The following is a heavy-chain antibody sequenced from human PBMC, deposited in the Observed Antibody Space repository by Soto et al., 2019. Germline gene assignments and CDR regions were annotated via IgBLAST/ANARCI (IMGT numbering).Heavy chain of an antibody. CDR3: ARVGGNCSGGSCLYYYYGRDV. Sequence: QVQLQESGPGLVKPSETLSLTCTVSGGSISSYYWSWIRQPPGKGLEWIGYIYYSGSTNYNPSLKSRGTISVDTSKSQFSLKLSSVTAADTAVYYCARVGGNCSGGSCLYYYYGRDVWGQGTTVTVSS. CDR2: IYYSGST. CDR1: GGSISSYY. V-gene: IGHV4-59*01. J-gene: IGHJ6*02. D-gene: IGHD2-15*01.